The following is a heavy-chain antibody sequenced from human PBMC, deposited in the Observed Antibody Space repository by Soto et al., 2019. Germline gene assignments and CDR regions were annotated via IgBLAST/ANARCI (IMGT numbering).Heavy chain of an antibody. V-gene: IGHV4-39*01. J-gene: IGHJ6*02. CDR2: IYYSGST. CDR1: GGSISSRGYY. Sequence: PSETLSLTCTVSGGSISSRGYYWGWIRQPPGKGLEWIGTIYYSGSTYYNPSLKSRVTISVDTSKNQFSLKLSSVTAADTAVYYWARHGSSWELGYGMDVWGQGTTVTVSS. D-gene: IGHD6-13*01. CDR3: ARHGSSWELGYGMDV.